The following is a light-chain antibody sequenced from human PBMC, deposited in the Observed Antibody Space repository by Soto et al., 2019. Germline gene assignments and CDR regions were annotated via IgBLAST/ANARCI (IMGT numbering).Light chain of an antibody. CDR3: QSFDSSLSIYI. J-gene: IGLJ1*01. V-gene: IGLV1-40*01. CDR2: GNN. Sequence: QSALTQPPSVSGAPGQSVTISCTGTWSNIGAGHDVHWYQQLPGTAPKLLIYGNNNRPSGVPDRFSGSKSGTSASLAITGLQADDETDYYCQSFDSSLSIYIFGTGTKVT. CDR1: WSNIGAGHD.